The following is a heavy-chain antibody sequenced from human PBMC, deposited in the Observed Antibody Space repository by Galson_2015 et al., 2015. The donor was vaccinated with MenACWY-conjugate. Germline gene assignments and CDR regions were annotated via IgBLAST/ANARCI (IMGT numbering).Heavy chain of an antibody. CDR3: AKWGGYSYGELDY. D-gene: IGHD5-18*01. J-gene: IGHJ4*02. V-gene: IGHV3-30*18. CDR1: GFTFSNYA. CDR2: ISDDGNNK. Sequence: SLRLSCAASGFTFSNYAMHWVRQAPGKGLEWAAVISDDGNNKYYSDSVKGRFTISRDSSKNTLYLQMNSLRLEDTAVYFCAKWGGYSYGELDYWGQGTLVTVSS.